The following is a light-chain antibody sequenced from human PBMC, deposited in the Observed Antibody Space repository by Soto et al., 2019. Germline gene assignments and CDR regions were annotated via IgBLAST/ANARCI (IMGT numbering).Light chain of an antibody. J-gene: IGKJ1*01. CDR2: DAS. CDR1: QTINSW. Sequence: DIQMTQSPSTLSASVGDRVTITCRASQTINSWLAWYQQKPGKAPKVLIYDASSLESGVPSRFSGSGSGTEFTLTINSLQPDDFATYYCQQYDTYWTFGQGTKVDI. V-gene: IGKV1-5*01. CDR3: QQYDTYWT.